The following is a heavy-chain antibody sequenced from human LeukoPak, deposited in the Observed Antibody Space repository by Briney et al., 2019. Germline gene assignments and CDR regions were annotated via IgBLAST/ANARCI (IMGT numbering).Heavy chain of an antibody. J-gene: IGHJ4*02. Sequence: SQTLSLTCTVSGGSISSGDYYWSWIRQPPEKGLEWIGYIYYSGSTYYNPSLKSRVTISVDTSKNQFSLKLSSVTAADTAVYYCARAGGYCSSTSCLDYWGQGTLVTVSS. CDR3: ARAGGYCSSTSCLDY. CDR2: IYYSGST. CDR1: GGSISSGDYY. D-gene: IGHD2-2*01. V-gene: IGHV4-30-4*08.